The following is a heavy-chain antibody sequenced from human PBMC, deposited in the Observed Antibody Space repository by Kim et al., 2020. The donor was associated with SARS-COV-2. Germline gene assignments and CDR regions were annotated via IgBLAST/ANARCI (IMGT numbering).Heavy chain of an antibody. CDR2: ISGSGGST. Sequence: GGSLRLSCAASGFTFSSYAMSWVRQAPGKGLEWVSAISGSGGSTYYADSVKGRFTISRDNSKNTLYLQMNSLRAEDTAVYYCAKAVHYYDSSGYYPEYFQHWGQGTLVTVSS. D-gene: IGHD3-22*01. CDR1: GFTFSSYA. J-gene: IGHJ1*01. V-gene: IGHV3-23*01. CDR3: AKAVHYYDSSGYYPEYFQH.